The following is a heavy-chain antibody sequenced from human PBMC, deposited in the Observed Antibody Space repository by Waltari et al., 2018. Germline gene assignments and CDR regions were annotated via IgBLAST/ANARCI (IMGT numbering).Heavy chain of an antibody. J-gene: IGHJ3*02. D-gene: IGHD3-10*01. CDR2: IYTSGST. Sequence: QVQLQESGPGLVKPSETLSLTCTVSGGSISSYYWSWIRQPAGKGLEWIGRIYTSGSTNYNPSLKSRVTMSVDTSKNQFSLKLSYVTAADTAVYYCARSTISYYYGSGSYRDFDIWGQGTMVTVSS. CDR1: GGSISSYY. V-gene: IGHV4-4*07. CDR3: ARSTISYYYGSGSYRDFDI.